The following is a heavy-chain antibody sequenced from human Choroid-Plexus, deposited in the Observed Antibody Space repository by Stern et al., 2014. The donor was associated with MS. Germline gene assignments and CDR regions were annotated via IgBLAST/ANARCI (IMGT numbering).Heavy chain of an antibody. CDR1: GFSFSSYG. D-gene: IGHD2/OR15-2a*01. CDR2: ISYDGSK. V-gene: IGHV3-30*18. CDR3: AKERQYLTFFFDF. J-gene: IGHJ4*02. Sequence: VQLVESGGGVVQPGRPLRLSCAASGFSFSSYGMPWVRPAPGTGLEGVALISYDGSKDYADSVKGRFAISRDNSKNTLYLQMNSLRAEDTAVYYCAKERQYLTFFFDFWGQGSLVTVSS.